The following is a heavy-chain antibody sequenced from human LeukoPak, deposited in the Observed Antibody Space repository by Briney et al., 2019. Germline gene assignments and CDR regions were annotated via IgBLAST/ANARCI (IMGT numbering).Heavy chain of an antibody. D-gene: IGHD3-3*01. J-gene: IGHJ4*02. CDR2: ISGSGGST. CDR3: AKDHYDFWSGYYIHFDY. Sequence: GGSLRLSCTVSGFSFTNFWMSWVRQAPGKGLEWVSAISGSGGSTYYADSVKGRFTISRDNSKNTLYLQMNSLRAEDTAVYYCAKDHYDFWSGYYIHFDYWGQGTLVTVSS. CDR1: GFSFTNFW. V-gene: IGHV3-23*01.